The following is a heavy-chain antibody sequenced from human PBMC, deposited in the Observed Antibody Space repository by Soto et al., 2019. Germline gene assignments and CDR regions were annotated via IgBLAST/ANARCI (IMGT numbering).Heavy chain of an antibody. CDR2: IYYSGST. CDR3: ARTVEDDFWSGYSYYYYYGMDV. CDR1: GGSVSSGSYY. J-gene: IGHJ6*02. D-gene: IGHD3-3*01. Sequence: SETLSLTCTVSGGSVSSGSYYWSWIRQPPGKGLEWIGYIYYSGSTNYNPSLKSRATISVDTSKNQFSLKLSSVTAADTAVYYCARTVEDDFWSGYSYYYYYGMDVWGQGTTVTVSS. V-gene: IGHV4-61*01.